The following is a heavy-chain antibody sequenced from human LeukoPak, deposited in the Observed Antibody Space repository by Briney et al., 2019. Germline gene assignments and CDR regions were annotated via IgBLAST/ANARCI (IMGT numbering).Heavy chain of an antibody. CDR1: GFTFTDYA. CDR3: AKDSSAWSQCVDY. CDR2: LSGTGNTA. J-gene: IGHJ4*02. V-gene: IGHV3-23*01. D-gene: IGHD6-19*01. Sequence: GGSLRLSCAASGFTFTDYAMSWVRQAPGRGLEWVSTLSGTGNTAYYADSVKGRFTISRDNSKNTLFLLMNSLRDEDTAVYYCAKDSSAWSQCVDYWGQGTLVTVSS.